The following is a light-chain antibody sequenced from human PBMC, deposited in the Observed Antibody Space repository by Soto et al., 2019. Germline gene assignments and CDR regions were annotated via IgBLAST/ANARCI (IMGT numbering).Light chain of an antibody. CDR1: QSVSSSY. CDR3: QTYGNSPRIT. V-gene: IGKV3-20*01. Sequence: EIVLTQSPGTLSLSPGERATLSCRASQSVSSSYLAWYQQKAGQAPRLLIHGASSRATGIPDRFIGSGSGTAFTLAMSRLETEDFAVYYGQTYGNSPRITFGQGTRLEIK. J-gene: IGKJ5*01. CDR2: GAS.